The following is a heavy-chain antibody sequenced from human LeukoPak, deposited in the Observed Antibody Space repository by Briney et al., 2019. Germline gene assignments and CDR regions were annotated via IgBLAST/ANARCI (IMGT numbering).Heavy chain of an antibody. CDR2: IVVGSGNT. J-gene: IGHJ6*02. CDR1: GFTLTSSA. CDR3: AAESSLGYYYYGMDV. V-gene: IGHV1-58*02. Sequence: TSVKVSCKASGFTLTSSAMQWVRQARGQRLEWIGWIVVGSGNTNYAQKFQERVTITRDMSTSTAYMELSSLRSEDTAVYYCAAESSLGYYYYGMDVWGQGTTVTVSS.